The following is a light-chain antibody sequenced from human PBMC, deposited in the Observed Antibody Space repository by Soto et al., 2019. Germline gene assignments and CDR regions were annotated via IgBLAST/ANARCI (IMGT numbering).Light chain of an antibody. CDR3: CSYAGSVV. V-gene: IGLV2-23*01. CDR1: SSDVGSYNL. CDR2: EGS. Sequence: QSALTQPASVSGSPGHSITISCTGTSSDVGSYNLVSWYQQHPGKAPKLMIYEGSKRPSGVSNRFSGSKSGNTASLTISGLQAEDEADYYCCSYAGSVVFGGGTKVT. J-gene: IGLJ2*01.